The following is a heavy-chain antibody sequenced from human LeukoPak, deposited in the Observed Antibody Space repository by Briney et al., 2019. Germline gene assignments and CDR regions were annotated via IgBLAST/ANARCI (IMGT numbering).Heavy chain of an antibody. V-gene: IGHV4-4*07. CDR3: ARDPEGHGYYFDY. CDR1: GGSTSNYF. D-gene: IGHD3-3*01. CDR2: IHTSGST. Sequence: PETLSLTCTVSGGSTSNYFCTWLRQSAGKGLEWFGRIHTSGSTNYNPSLKSRVSMSVDTSKNQFSLKLSSVTAADTAVYYCARDPEGHGYYFDYWGQGALVTVSS. J-gene: IGHJ4*02.